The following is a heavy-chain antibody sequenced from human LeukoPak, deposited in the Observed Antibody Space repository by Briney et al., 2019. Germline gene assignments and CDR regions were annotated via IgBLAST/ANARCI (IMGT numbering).Heavy chain of an antibody. V-gene: IGHV4-38-2*01. CDR1: GYSISSGYY. CDR3: ARRGSGWEVYYFDY. J-gene: IGHJ4*02. CDR2: IYHSGST. D-gene: IGHD6-19*01. Sequence: SGTLSLTCAASGYSISSGYYWGWIRQPPGKGLEWIGSIYHSGSTYYNPSLKSRVTISVDTSKNQFSLKLSSVTAADTAVYYCARRGSGWEVYYFDYWGQGTLVTVSS.